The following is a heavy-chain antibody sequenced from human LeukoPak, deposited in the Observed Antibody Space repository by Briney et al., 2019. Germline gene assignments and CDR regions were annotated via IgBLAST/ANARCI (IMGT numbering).Heavy chain of an antibody. CDR3: AKDSDYGDYFTPNS. V-gene: IGHV3-43*02. CDR1: SSGGYY. Sequence: SSGGYYWSWIRQHPGKGLEWVSLISGDGGTTYYADSVKGRFTISRDNSKNSLYLQMNSLRTEDTALYYCAKDSDYGDYFTPNSWGQGTLVTVSS. D-gene: IGHD4-17*01. J-gene: IGHJ4*02. CDR2: ISGDGGTT.